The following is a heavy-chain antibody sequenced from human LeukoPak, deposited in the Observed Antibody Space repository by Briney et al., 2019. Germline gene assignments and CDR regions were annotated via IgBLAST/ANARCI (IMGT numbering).Heavy chain of an antibody. CDR2: ISSTGGTI. CDR3: AKSDPYGDSLIEI. D-gene: IGHD4-17*01. Sequence: PPGGSLRLSCAASGLTFSGYAMNWVRQAPGKGLEWLSHISSTGGTISYEDSVKGRLTVSRDNAKNSLYLQMNSLRAEDTAVYYCAKSDPYGDSLIEIWGQGALVTVSS. J-gene: IGHJ4*02. V-gene: IGHV3-48*03. CDR1: GLTFSGYA.